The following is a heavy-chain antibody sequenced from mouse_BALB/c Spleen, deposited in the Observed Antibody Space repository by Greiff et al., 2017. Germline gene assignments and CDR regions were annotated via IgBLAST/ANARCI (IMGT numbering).Heavy chain of an antibody. V-gene: IGHV14-3*02. CDR2: IDPANGNT. D-gene: IGHD1-1*01. J-gene: IGHJ1*01. CDR1: GFNIKDTY. Sequence: VQLQQSGAELVKPGASVKLSCTASGFNIKDTYMHWVKQRPEQGLEWIGRIDPANGNTKYDPKFQGKATITADTSSNTAYLQLSSLTSEDTAVYYCASYYGSSYWYFEVWGAETTVTVSS. CDR3: ASYYGSSYWYFEV.